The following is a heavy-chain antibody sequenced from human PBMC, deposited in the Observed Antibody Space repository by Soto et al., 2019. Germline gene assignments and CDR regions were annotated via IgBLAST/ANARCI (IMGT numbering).Heavy chain of an antibody. CDR3: ARDYDVVAAPIFIAYNWFDP. Sequence: ASVKVSCKASGYTFTSYGISWVRQAPGQGLEWMGIISPYSGNTSYAQKFQGRVTMTRDTSTSTVYMELSSLRSEDTAVYYCARDYDVVAAPIFIAYNWFDPWGQGTLVTVSS. V-gene: IGHV1-18*01. CDR1: GYTFTSYG. D-gene: IGHD2-15*01. J-gene: IGHJ5*02. CDR2: ISPYSGNT.